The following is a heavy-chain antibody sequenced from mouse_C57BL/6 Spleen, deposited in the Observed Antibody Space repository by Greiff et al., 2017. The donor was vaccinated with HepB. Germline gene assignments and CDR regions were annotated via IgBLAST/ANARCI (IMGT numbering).Heavy chain of an antibody. V-gene: IGHV3-6*01. CDR1: GYSITSGYY. D-gene: IGHD1-1*01. Sequence: EVKLQESGPGLVKPSQSLSLTCSVTGYSITSGYYWNWIRQFPGNKLEWMGYISYDGSNNYNPSLKNRISITRDTSKNQFFLKLNPVTTEDTATYYCARDALNYYGSEGFAYWGQGTLVTVSA. J-gene: IGHJ3*01. CDR3: ARDALNYYGSEGFAY. CDR2: ISYDGSN.